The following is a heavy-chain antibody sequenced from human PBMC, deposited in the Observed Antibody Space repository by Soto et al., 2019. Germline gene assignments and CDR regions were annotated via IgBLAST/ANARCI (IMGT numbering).Heavy chain of an antibody. J-gene: IGHJ3*02. CDR2: IYYLGST. Sequence: QVQLHESGPGLVKSSQTLSLTCTVSSGSISSDGYYWSWIRQHPGKGLEWIGYIYYLGSTFYNPSLMSRVAISVDTSKNRFSLELTSVTAADTAVYYCARMPDGYNWGAFDIWGQGAMVTVSS. CDR3: ARMPDGYNWGAFDI. D-gene: IGHD5-12*01. CDR1: SGSISSDGYY. V-gene: IGHV4-31*03.